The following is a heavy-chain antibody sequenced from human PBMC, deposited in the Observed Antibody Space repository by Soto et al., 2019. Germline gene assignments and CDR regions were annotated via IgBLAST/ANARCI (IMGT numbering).Heavy chain of an antibody. D-gene: IGHD6-13*01. CDR2: GST. Sequence: GSTNYSPSLMSRVTISVDTTKNQFSLKLNSVTAADTAVYYCARASRAAGTSYWYFDLWGRGTLVTVSS. CDR3: ARASRAAGTSYWYFDL. J-gene: IGHJ2*01. V-gene: IGHV4-59*01.